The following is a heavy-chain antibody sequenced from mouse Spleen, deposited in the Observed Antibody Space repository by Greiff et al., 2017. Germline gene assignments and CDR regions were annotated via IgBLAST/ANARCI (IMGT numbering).Heavy chain of an antibody. CDR2: IDPANGNT. D-gene: IGHD2-1*01. V-gene: IGHV14-3*02. Sequence: EVQLQQSGAELVKPGASVKLSCTASGFTFNDTYMHWVKQRPEQGLEWIGRIDPANGNTKYDPKFQGKATITADTSSNTAYLQLSSLTSEDTAVYYCAREDGNFLDYFDYWGQGTTLTVSS. CDR1: GFTFNDTY. J-gene: IGHJ2*01. CDR3: AREDGNFLDYFDY.